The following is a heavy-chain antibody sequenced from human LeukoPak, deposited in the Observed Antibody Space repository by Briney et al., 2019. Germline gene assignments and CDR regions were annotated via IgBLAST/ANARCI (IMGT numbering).Heavy chain of an antibody. CDR2: IIPIFGTA. V-gene: IGHV1-69*13. J-gene: IGHJ4*02. D-gene: IGHD3-9*01. CDR3: ASSGGFDWLSGLYYFDY. CDR1: GGTFSSYA. Sequence: SVKVSCKASGGTFSSYAISWVRQAPGQGFEWMGVIIPIFGTANYAQKFQGRVTITADVSTRTAYMELSSLRSEDTAVYYCASSGGFDWLSGLYYFDYWGQGTLVTVSS.